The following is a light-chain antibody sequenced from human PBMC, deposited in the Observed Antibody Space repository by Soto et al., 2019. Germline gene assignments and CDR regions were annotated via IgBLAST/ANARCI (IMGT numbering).Light chain of an antibody. CDR2: GAS. V-gene: IGKV3-20*01. J-gene: IGKJ5*01. Sequence: EIVLTQSPGTLSLSPGERATLSCRASQSVSSSYLAWYQQKPGQAPRLLIYGASSRAAGIPDRFSGSGSGTDFTLTISRLEPEDFAVYYCQQHGNSTLTFGQGTRVEIK. CDR3: QQHGNSTLT. CDR1: QSVSSSY.